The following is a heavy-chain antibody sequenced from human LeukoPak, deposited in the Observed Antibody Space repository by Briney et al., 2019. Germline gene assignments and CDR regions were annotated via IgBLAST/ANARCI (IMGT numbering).Heavy chain of an antibody. D-gene: IGHD6-19*01. J-gene: IGHJ4*02. CDR3: ARDWSAGTANLYFDY. CDR1: GFTFSSYS. V-gene: IGHV3-48*01. Sequence: QTGGSLRLSCAASGFTFSSYSMNWVRQAPGKGLEWVSYISSSSSTIYYADSVKGRFTISRDNAKNSLYLQMNSLRAEDTAVYYCARDWSAGTANLYFDYWGQGALVTVSS. CDR2: ISSSSSTI.